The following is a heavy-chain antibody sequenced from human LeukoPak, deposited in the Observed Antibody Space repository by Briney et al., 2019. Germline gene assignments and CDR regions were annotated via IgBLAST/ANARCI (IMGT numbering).Heavy chain of an antibody. Sequence: PGRSLRLSCAASGFTFSNYGIHWVRQAPGKGLEWVAVIWYDGSNKYCADSVKGRFTISRDNSRNTLSLQMNNLRAEDTAVYYCAKGQGGRYYFDDWGQGTLVTVSS. CDR3: AKGQGGRYYFDD. D-gene: IGHD1-26*01. V-gene: IGHV3-33*06. CDR2: IWYDGSNK. J-gene: IGHJ4*02. CDR1: GFTFSNYG.